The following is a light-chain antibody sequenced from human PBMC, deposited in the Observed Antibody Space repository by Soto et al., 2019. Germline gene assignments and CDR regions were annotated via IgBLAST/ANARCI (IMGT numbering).Light chain of an antibody. CDR2: KDT. V-gene: IGLV3-25*03. Sequence: SYELTQPPSVSVSPGQTARITCSGNAFSKQYGYWYQQKPGQAPVVVISKDTERPSGIPERFSGSSSGTTVTLTISAVQAEDEADYYCQSADSSGAWVFGGGTKLTVL. CDR3: QSADSSGAWV. CDR1: AFSKQY. J-gene: IGLJ3*02.